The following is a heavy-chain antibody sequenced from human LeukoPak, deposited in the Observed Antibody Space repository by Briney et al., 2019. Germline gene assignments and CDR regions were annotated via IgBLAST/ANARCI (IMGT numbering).Heavy chain of an antibody. CDR1: GGSISSSSYY. D-gene: IGHD2-21*02. Sequence: SETLSLTCTVSGGSISSSSYYWGWIRQPPGKGLEWIGSIYYSGSTYYNPSLKSRVTISVDTSKNQFSLKLSSVTAADTAVYYCARRGYCGGDCYFYYWGQGTLVTVSS. CDR3: ARRGYCGGDCYFYY. CDR2: IYYSGST. V-gene: IGHV4-39*07. J-gene: IGHJ4*02.